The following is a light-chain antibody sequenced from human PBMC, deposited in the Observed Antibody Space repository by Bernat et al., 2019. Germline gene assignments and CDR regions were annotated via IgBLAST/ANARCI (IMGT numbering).Light chain of an antibody. CDR2: SAS. CDR3: QQYFSSPYT. V-gene: IGKV3-20*01. J-gene: IGKJ4*01. Sequence: DIVLTQSPGTLSLSAGEGATLSCRASQTFSSSYLAWYQQKPGQAPRLLIYSASIMASGIPDRFSASGSGTDFTLTVSRLDPEDSAVYYCQQYFSSPYTFGGSTKVEIK. CDR1: QTFSSSY.